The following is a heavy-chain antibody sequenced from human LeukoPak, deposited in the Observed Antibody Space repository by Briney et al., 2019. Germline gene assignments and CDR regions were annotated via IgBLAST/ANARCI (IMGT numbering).Heavy chain of an antibody. V-gene: IGHV3-7*01. D-gene: IGHD1-26*01. CDR3: VRDLGGRSGH. CDR2: INHNGNVN. J-gene: IGHJ4*02. CDR1: GFTFSSYW. Sequence: GGSLRLSCAASGFTFSSYWMNWARQAPGKGLEWVASINHNGNVNYYVDSVKGRFTISRDNAKNSLYLQMSNLRAEDTAVYYCVRDLGGRSGHWGQGTLVTVSS.